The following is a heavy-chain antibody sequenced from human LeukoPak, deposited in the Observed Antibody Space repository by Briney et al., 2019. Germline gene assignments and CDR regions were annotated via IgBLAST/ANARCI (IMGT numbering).Heavy chain of an antibody. J-gene: IGHJ4*02. Sequence: ASVKVSCKTSGYTFTDYYMHWVRQAPGQGFEWMGWINPNDGDTNYAQKFQGRVTMTRDTSISTAHMEVSRLRSDDTAVYYCARANFLYCSSSTCLFDYWGRGTLVTVSS. CDR3: ARANFLYCSSSTCLFDY. CDR1: GYTFTDYY. V-gene: IGHV1-2*02. CDR2: INPNDGDT. D-gene: IGHD2-2*01.